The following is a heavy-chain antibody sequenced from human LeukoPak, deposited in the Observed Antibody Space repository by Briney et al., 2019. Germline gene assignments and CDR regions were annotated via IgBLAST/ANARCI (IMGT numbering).Heavy chain of an antibody. CDR1: GYTFTSSG. J-gene: IGHJ5*02. Sequence: ASVKVSCKASGYTFTSSGISWVRQAPGQGLEWMGWINPNSGGTNYAQNFQGRVTMTRDTSISTAYMELSRLRSDDTAVYYCARDLELWGQGTLVAVSS. CDR2: INPNSGGT. CDR3: ARDLEL. V-gene: IGHV1-2*02.